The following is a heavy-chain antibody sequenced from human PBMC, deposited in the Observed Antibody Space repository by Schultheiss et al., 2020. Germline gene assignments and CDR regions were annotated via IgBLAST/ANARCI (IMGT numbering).Heavy chain of an antibody. Sequence: SETLSLTCTVYGGSISSYYWSWIRQPPGKGLEWIGEINHSGSTNYNPSLKSRVTISVDTSKNQFSLKLSSVTAADTAVYYCASLGYSYGPNFDYWGQGTLVTVSS. D-gene: IGHD5-18*01. J-gene: IGHJ4*02. V-gene: IGHV4-34*01. CDR2: INHSGST. CDR1: GGSISSYY. CDR3: ASLGYSYGPNFDY.